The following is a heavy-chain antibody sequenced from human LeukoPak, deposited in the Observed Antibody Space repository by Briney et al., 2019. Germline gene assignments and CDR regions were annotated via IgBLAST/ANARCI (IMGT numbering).Heavy chain of an antibody. CDR2: INPNSGGT. J-gene: IGHJ4*02. V-gene: IGHV1-2*06. CDR1: GYTFTGYY. D-gene: IGHD6-13*01. CDR3: ARAAELIAAALGVPIPFDY. Sequence: ASVKVSCKASGYTFTGYYMHWVRQAPGQGLEWMGRINPNSGGTNYAQKFQGRVTMTRDTSISTAYMELSRLRSDDTAVYYCARAAELIAAALGVPIPFDYWGQGTLVTVSS.